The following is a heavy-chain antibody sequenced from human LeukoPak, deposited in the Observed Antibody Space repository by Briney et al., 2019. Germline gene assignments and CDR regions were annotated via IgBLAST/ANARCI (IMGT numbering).Heavy chain of an antibody. Sequence: SETLSLTCTVSGGSISSGGYYWSWIRQPPGKGLEWIGYIYHSGSTYYNPSLKSRVTISVDRSKNQFSLKLSSVTAADTAVYYCAREGAANYDFAMDVWGKGTTVTVSS. J-gene: IGHJ6*04. V-gene: IGHV4-30-2*01. D-gene: IGHD2-15*01. CDR2: IYHSGST. CDR3: AREGAANYDFAMDV. CDR1: GGSISSGGYY.